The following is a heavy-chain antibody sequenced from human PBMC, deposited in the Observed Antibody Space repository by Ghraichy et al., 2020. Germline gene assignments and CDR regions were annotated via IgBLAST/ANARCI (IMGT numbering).Heavy chain of an antibody. D-gene: IGHD3-10*01. CDR3: ARDVWFGASYVSDN. Sequence: SETLSLICTVSGDSITTYYWSWIRQSAGKGLEWIGLIYTTGSTKYNPSLKSRVTMSIDTSKNQLSLNLSSVTAADTAVYYCARDVWFGASYVSDNWGQGTLVTVSS. J-gene: IGHJ4*02. V-gene: IGHV4-4*07. CDR2: IYTTGST. CDR1: GDSITTYY.